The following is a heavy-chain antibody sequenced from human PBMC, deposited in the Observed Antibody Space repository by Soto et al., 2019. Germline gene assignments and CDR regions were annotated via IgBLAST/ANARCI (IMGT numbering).Heavy chain of an antibody. CDR1: GFTFSSYA. Sequence: EVQLLESGGGLVQPGGSLRLSCAASGFTFSSYAMSWVRQAPGKGLEWVSAISGSGGSTYYADSVKGRFTISRDNSKNTLYLHMNSLRAEATAVYYCAKASYAYVWGSYPTTLDVWGQGTTVTVSS. D-gene: IGHD3-16*02. J-gene: IGHJ6*02. CDR3: AKASYAYVWGSYPTTLDV. V-gene: IGHV3-23*01. CDR2: ISGSGGST.